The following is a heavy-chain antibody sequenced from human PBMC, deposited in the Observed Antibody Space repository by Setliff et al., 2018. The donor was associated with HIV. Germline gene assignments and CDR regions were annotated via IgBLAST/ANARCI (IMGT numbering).Heavy chain of an antibody. Sequence: ASVKVSCTASGYTFTNYDVNWLRQAAGQGLEWMGWMTPNSGNTGSAQKFQGRVSMTRNISISTAYMELRGLTSEDTAVYFCARGLGALEWEKRDGDAFDIWGQGTMVTVSS. D-gene: IGHD3-3*01. CDR3: ARGLGALEWEKRDGDAFDI. CDR1: GYTFTNYD. J-gene: IGHJ3*02. CDR2: MTPNSGNT. V-gene: IGHV1-8*02.